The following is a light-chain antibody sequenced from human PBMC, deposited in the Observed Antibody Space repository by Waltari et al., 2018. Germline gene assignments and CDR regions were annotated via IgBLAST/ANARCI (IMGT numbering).Light chain of an antibody. J-gene: IGKJ2*03. CDR1: QSVSSS. CDR2: GAS. Sequence: LTQYPATLSLSPGERATLSCRASQSVSSSLAWYQQKPGQAPRLLIYGASSRATGIPDRFSGSGSGTDFTLTINSLEPEDVGVYHCYQHSSGYSFGQGTKVEIK. CDR3: YQHSSGYS. V-gene: IGKV3-11*01.